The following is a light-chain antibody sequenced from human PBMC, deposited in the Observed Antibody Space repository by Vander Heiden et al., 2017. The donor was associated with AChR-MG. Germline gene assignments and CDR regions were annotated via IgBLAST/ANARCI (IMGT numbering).Light chain of an antibody. CDR3: QQSDSTTLT. V-gene: IGKV1-39*01. CDR2: AAS. CDR1: QSISSY. J-gene: IGKJ4*01. Sequence: DIQMTRSPSSLSASVGDRVTITCRASQSISSYLNWYQQTPGKAPKLLIYAASRLQSGVPSRFSGSGSGTDFTLTIISLQPEDFATYYCQQSDSTTLTFGGGTKVEIK.